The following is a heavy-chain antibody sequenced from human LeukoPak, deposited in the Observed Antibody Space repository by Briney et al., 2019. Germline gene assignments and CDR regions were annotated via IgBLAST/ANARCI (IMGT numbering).Heavy chain of an antibody. CDR3: ARAMSIAARLQTIFDY. D-gene: IGHD6-6*01. Sequence: ASVKVSCKASGYTFTSYDINWVRQATGQGLEWMGWMNPNSGSTGYAQKFQGRVTMTRNTSISTAYMELRSLRSEDTAVYYCARAMSIAARLQTIFDYWGQGTLVTVSS. CDR2: MNPNSGST. V-gene: IGHV1-8*01. J-gene: IGHJ4*02. CDR1: GYTFTSYD.